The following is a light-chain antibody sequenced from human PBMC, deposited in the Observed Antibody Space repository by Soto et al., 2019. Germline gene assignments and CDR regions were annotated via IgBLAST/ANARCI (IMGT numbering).Light chain of an antibody. V-gene: IGKV3-15*01. Sequence: ETVMTQSPATLSVSPGERATLSCRASQSVFSNLAWYQQKPGQAPRLLIYGASTRATGIPARFSGSGSGTEFTLTISSLQSEDFSVYFCHQYNNWPPTFGLGTRLEI. CDR1: QSVFSN. CDR3: HQYNNWPPT. CDR2: GAS. J-gene: IGKJ5*01.